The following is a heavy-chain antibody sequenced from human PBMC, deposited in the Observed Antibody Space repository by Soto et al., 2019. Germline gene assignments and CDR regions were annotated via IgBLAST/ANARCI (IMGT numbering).Heavy chain of an antibody. V-gene: IGHV1-69*02. D-gene: IGHD6-19*01. CDR2: IIPILGIA. CDR1: GGTFSSYT. Sequence: SVKVSCKASGGTFSSYTISWVRQAPGQGLEWMGRIIPILGIANYAQKFQGRVTITADKSTSTAYMELSSLRSEDTAVYYCARLSARDDSSDWKSLFDPWGQGTLVTVSS. J-gene: IGHJ5*02. CDR3: ARLSARDDSSDWKSLFDP.